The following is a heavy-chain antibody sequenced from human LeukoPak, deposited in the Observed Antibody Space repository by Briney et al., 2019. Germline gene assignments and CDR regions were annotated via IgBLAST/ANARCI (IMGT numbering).Heavy chain of an antibody. Sequence: PSETLSLTCAVYGGSFSGYYWSWIRQPPGKGLEWIGEINHSGSTNYNPSLKSRVTISVDTSKNQFSLKLSSATAADTAVYYCARAILYDSSGYYYFYYYYGMDVWGQGTTVTVSS. V-gene: IGHV4-34*01. CDR1: GGSFSGYY. CDR2: INHSGST. D-gene: IGHD3-22*01. J-gene: IGHJ6*02. CDR3: ARAILYDSSGYYYFYYYYGMDV.